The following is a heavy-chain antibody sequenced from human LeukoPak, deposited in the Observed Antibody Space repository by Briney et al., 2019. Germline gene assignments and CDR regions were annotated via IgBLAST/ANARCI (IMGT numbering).Heavy chain of an antibody. Sequence: GSLRLSCAASGFSFSNYWMTWVRQAPGKGLGRVADINGDGSHSYCVDSVKGRFTLSRDNAKNSLFLQMNSLGAEDTAVYYCVKNSGWYCLDYWGQGTLVTVSS. CDR2: INGDGSHS. D-gene: IGHD6-13*01. V-gene: IGHV3-7*03. CDR1: GFSFSNYW. CDR3: VKNSGWYCLDY. J-gene: IGHJ4*02.